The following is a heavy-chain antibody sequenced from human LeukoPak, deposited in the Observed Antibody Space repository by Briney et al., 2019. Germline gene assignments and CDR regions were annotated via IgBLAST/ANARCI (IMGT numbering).Heavy chain of an antibody. D-gene: IGHD2-2*01. V-gene: IGHV4-59*08. CDR1: GGSISSYY. CDR3: ARQGAARGYCSSTSCYGMDV. Sequence: SETLSLTCTVSGGSISSYYWSWIRQPPGKGLEWIGYINYSGSTNYNPSLKSRVTISVDTSKNQFSLKLSSVTAADTAVYYCARQGAARGYCSSTSCYGMDVWGQGTTVTVSS. J-gene: IGHJ6*02. CDR2: INYSGST.